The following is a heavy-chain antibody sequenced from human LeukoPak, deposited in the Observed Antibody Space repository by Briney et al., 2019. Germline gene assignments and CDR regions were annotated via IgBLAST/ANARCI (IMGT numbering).Heavy chain of an antibody. V-gene: IGHV4-34*01. CDR1: GGSFSGYY. D-gene: IGHD3-22*01. Sequence: PSETLSLTCAVYGGSFSGYYWSWIRQPPGKGLEWIGEINHSGSTNYNPSLKSRVTISVDKSKNQFSLKLSSVTAADTAVYYCAREAPQYYDSSGYSGGLDPWGQGTLVTVSS. CDR2: INHSGST. J-gene: IGHJ5*02. CDR3: AREAPQYYDSSGYSGGLDP.